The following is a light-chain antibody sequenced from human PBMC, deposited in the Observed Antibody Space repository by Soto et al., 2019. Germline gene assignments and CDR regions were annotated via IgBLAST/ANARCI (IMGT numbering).Light chain of an antibody. CDR3: QQYDSSPRT. J-gene: IGKJ1*01. CDR2: GAS. CDR1: QSVSSTN. V-gene: IGKV3-20*01. Sequence: EIVMTQSPGPLSLSPGETATLSCRASQSVSSTNLAWYQQKPGQAPRLLISGASSRATGIPDRFTGSGSGTDFTLTISRLEPEDFAVYYCQQYDSSPRTFGQGTKVEIQ.